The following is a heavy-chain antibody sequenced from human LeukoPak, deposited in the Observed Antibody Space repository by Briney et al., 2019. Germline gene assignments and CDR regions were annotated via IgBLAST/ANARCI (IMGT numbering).Heavy chain of an antibody. J-gene: IGHJ4*02. CDR2: TYYRSKWYN. D-gene: IGHD6-13*01. Sequence: SQTLSLTCAISGDSVSSNSAAWNWIRQSPSRGLEWLGRTYYRSKWYNDYAVSAKSRTPINPDTSKNQSSLQLNSLTPEATAVYYGARLYSSSWYFDYWGQGTLVTVSS. V-gene: IGHV6-1*01. CDR3: ARLYSSSWYFDY. CDR1: GDSVSSNSAA.